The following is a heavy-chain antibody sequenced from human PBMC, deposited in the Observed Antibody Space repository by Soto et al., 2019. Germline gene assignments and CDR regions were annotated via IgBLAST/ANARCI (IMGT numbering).Heavy chain of an antibody. CDR2: ISNSGNT. V-gene: IGHV4-59*02. D-gene: IGHD6-13*01. CDR1: GAYVTTYY. CDR3: ARRGSTWYRWFDP. Sequence: SETLSLTCNVSGAYVTTYYCSWILQSPGKGLEWIGYISNSGNTNYNPSLKSRVTISLETSKNQFSLKMRSVTAADTAVYYCARRGSTWYRWFDPWGQGTLVTVSS. J-gene: IGHJ5*02.